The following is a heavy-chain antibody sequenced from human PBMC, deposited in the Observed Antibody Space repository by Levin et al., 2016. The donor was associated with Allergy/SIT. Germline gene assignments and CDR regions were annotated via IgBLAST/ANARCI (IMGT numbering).Heavy chain of an antibody. CDR3: AKDREVATSGVSYFDY. J-gene: IGHJ4*02. D-gene: IGHD5-12*01. CDR1: GFTLTSSA. CDR2: ISTGGTT. Sequence: GESLKISCAASGFTLTSSAMAWVRQAPGKGLEWVSTISTGGTTYYGDSVKGRFTISRDTSKNTLYLQMNSLRAEDTAVYHCAKDREVATSGVSYFDYWGQGTLVTVSS. V-gene: IGHV3-23*01.